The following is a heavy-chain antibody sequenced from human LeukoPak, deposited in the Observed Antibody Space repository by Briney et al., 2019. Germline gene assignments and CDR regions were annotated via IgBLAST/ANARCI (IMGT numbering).Heavy chain of an antibody. D-gene: IGHD2-2*01. Sequence: GGSLRLSCAASGFTFSSYAMSWVRQAPGKGLEWVSAISGSGGSTYYADSVKGRFTISRDNAKNSLFLQMNSLRAEDTAVYYCARVMSVVVPAAADFWGQGTLVTVSS. J-gene: IGHJ4*02. CDR1: GFTFSSYA. CDR3: ARVMSVVVPAAADF. V-gene: IGHV3-23*01. CDR2: ISGSGGST.